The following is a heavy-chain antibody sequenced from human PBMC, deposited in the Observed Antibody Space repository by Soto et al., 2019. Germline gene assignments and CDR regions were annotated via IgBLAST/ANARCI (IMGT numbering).Heavy chain of an antibody. CDR3: ARDTGGSYDF. J-gene: IGHJ4*02. CDR1: GFTFSSYA. V-gene: IGHV3-23*01. Sequence: GGSLRLSCAASGFTFSSYAMSWVRQAPGKGLEWISTISGGGGRTYYAPSVKGSFTISRHDSEDSMFLQLNSLKTEDTAVYYCARDTGGSYDFWGQGALVTVSS. D-gene: IGHD1-26*01. CDR2: ISGGGGRT.